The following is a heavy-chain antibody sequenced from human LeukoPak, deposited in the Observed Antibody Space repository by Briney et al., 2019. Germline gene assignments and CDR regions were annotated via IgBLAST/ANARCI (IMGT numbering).Heavy chain of an antibody. CDR2: INSDGSST. J-gene: IGHJ6*03. Sequence: PGGSLRLSCAASGFTFSSYWMHWVRQAPGKGLVWVSRINSDGSSTSYADSVKGRFTISRDNAKNTLYLQMNSLRAEDTAVYYCARGDSSGYYSHRDYYYYMDVWGKGTTVTVSS. V-gene: IGHV3-74*01. CDR3: ARGDSSGYYSHRDYYYYMDV. D-gene: IGHD3-22*01. CDR1: GFTFSSYW.